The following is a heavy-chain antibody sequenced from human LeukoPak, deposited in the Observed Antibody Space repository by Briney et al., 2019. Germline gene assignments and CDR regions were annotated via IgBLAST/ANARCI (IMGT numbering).Heavy chain of an antibody. Sequence: ASVKVSRKASGYTFTSYGISWVRQAPGQGLEWMGWISVYNGNTNYAQKLQGRVTMTTDTSTSTAYMELRSLRSDDTAVYYCARVYRYYYYMDVWGKGTTVTISS. J-gene: IGHJ6*03. V-gene: IGHV1-18*01. CDR1: GYTFTSYG. D-gene: IGHD4-11*01. CDR2: ISVYNGNT. CDR3: ARVYRYYYYMDV.